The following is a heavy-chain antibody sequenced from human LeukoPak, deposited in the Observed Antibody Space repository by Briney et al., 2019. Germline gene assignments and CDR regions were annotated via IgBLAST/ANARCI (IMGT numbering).Heavy chain of an antibody. V-gene: IGHV1-69*04. J-gene: IGHJ6*02. CDR3: ASPRGDHGGKIGVGMDV. CDR1: GGTFSSYA. CDR2: IIPILGIA. Sequence: SVKVSCKASGGTFSSYAISWVRQAPGQGLEWMGRIIPILGIANYAQKFQGRVTITADKSTSTAYMELSSLRSEDTAVYYCASPRGDHGGKIGVGMDVWGQGTTVTVSS. D-gene: IGHD4-23*01.